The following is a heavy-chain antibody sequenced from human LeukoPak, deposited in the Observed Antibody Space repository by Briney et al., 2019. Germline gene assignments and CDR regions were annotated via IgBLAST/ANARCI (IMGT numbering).Heavy chain of an antibody. CDR2: ISGSGDKT. CDR1: AFXFRDYA. V-gene: IGHV3-23*01. J-gene: IGHJ4*02. Sequence: PGGSLRLSCTASAFXFRDYAMTWVRQAPGKGLEWVSSISGSGDKTFYADSVKGRFTISRDNSKNTLFLQMNNLRAEDTAVYYCVRGRIAPDYWGQGTLGTVSS. D-gene: IGHD6-13*01. CDR3: VRGRIAPDY.